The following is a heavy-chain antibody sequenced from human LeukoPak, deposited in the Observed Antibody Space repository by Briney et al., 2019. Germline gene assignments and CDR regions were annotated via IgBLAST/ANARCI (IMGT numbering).Heavy chain of an antibody. CDR1: GYTFTSYG. J-gene: IGHJ5*02. CDR3: ARAMWRDGYNWNWFDP. Sequence: ASVKVSCKASGYTFTSYGISWVRRAPGQGLEWMGWISAYNGNTNYAQKLQGRVTMTTDTSTSTAYMELRSLRSDDTAVYYCARAMWRDGYNWNWFDPWGQGTLVTVSS. CDR2: ISAYNGNT. D-gene: IGHD5-24*01. V-gene: IGHV1-18*01.